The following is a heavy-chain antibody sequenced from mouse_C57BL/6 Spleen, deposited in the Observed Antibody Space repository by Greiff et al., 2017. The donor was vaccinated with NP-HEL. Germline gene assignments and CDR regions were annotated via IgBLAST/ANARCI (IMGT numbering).Heavy chain of an antibody. Sequence: VQLQQSGAELARPGASVKLSCKASGYTFTSYGISWVKQRTGQGLEWIGEIYPRSGNTYYNEKFKGKATLTADKSSSTAYMELRSLTSEDSAVYVCARDDGTGYWYFDVWGTGTTVTVSS. CDR1: GYTFTSYG. CDR3: ARDDGTGYWYFDV. J-gene: IGHJ1*03. CDR2: IYPRSGNT. D-gene: IGHD3-3*01. V-gene: IGHV1-81*01.